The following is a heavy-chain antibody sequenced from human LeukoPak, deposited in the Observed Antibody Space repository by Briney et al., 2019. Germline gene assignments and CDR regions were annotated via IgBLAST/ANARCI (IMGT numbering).Heavy chain of an antibody. D-gene: IGHD3-10*01. Sequence: PGGSLRLSCAASGFTFSDYWVQWVRLVPGKGLVWVSRINSDGSSTNYADSVKGRFTISRDNAKNTLFLQMNSLRAEDTAVYYCAPPPHITMPRGWGQGTLVTVSS. V-gene: IGHV3-74*01. CDR3: APPPHITMPRG. J-gene: IGHJ4*02. CDR2: INSDGSST. CDR1: GFTFSDYW.